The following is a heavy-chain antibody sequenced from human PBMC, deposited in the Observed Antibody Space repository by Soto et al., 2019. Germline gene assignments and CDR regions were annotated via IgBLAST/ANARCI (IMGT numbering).Heavy chain of an antibody. CDR2: IWYDGSNK. D-gene: IGHD3-22*01. Sequence: GGSLRLSCAASGFTFSSYGMHWVRQAPGKGLEWVAVIWYDGSNKYYADSVKGRFTISRDNSKNTLYLQMNSLRAEDTAVYYCARGRDSSGYYYYFDYWGQGTLVTVSS. V-gene: IGHV3-33*01. CDR1: GFTFSSYG. J-gene: IGHJ4*02. CDR3: ARGRDSSGYYYYFDY.